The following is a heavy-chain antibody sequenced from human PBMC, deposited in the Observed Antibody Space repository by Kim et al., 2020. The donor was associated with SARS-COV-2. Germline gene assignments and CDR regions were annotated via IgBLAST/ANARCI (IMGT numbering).Heavy chain of an antibody. CDR3: ARNGGAYYDFWSGYHGPFDL. CDR2: IYYSGST. V-gene: IGHV4-39*01. Sequence: SETLSLTCTVSGGSISSSSYYWGWIRQPPGKGLEWIGSIYYSGSTYYNPSLKSRVTISVDTSKNQFSLKLSSVTAADTAVYYCARNGGAYYDFWSGYHGPFDLWGRGTLVTVSS. D-gene: IGHD3-3*01. J-gene: IGHJ2*01. CDR1: GGSISSSSYY.